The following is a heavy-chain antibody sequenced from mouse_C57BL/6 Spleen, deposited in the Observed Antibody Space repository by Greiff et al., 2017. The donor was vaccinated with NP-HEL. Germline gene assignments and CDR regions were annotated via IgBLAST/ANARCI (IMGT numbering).Heavy chain of an antibody. D-gene: IGHD3-2*02. CDR2: IHPNSGST. J-gene: IGHJ3*01. CDR3: AGDSSGYVRFAY. Sequence: QVQLQQPGAELVKPGASVKLSCKASGYTFTSYWMHWVKQRPGQGLEWIGMIHPNSGSTNYNEKFKSKATLTVDKSSSTAYMQLSSLTSEDSAVYYCAGDSSGYVRFAYWGQGTLVTVSA. CDR1: GYTFTSYW. V-gene: IGHV1-64*01.